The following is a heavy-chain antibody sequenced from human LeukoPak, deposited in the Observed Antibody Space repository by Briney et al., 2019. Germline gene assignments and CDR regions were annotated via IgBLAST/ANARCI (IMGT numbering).Heavy chain of an antibody. D-gene: IGHD6-19*01. V-gene: IGHV3-30*18. CDR3: AKDLAVAGTGGNTFDM. CDR2: ISYDGSKK. CDR1: GFTFNNYG. J-gene: IGHJ3*02. Sequence: GGSLRLSCAASGFTFNNYGMHWVRHAPGKGLEGVAVISYDGSKKYYADSVKGRFTISRDNPKNTLYLQMNSLRAEDTAVYYCAKDLAVAGTGGNTFDMWGQGTMVAVSS.